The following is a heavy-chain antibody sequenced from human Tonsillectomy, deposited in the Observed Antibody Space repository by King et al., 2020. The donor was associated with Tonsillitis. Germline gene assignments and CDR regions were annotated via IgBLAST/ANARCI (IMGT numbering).Heavy chain of an antibody. Sequence: VQLQQWGAGLLKPSETLSLTCAVYGGSFSDYYWSWIRQPPGKGLEWIGEINHSGSTNYNPSLKSRVTISVDTSKNQFSLTLSSVTAADTAVYYCARVISMVRGVIYDDYWGQGTLVTVSS. D-gene: IGHD3-10*01. CDR3: ARVISMVRGVIYDDY. J-gene: IGHJ4*02. CDR2: INHSGST. V-gene: IGHV4-34*01. CDR1: GGSFSDYY.